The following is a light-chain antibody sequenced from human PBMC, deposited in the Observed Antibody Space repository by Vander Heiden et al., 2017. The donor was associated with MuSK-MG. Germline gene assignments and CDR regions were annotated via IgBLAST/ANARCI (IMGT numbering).Light chain of an antibody. J-gene: IGKJ2*01. CDR3: MQALQGPYT. Sequence: DIVFSQSQLSLPVTPGEPASISCRSSQSLLHRNGYNYLDWYLQKPGQSPQLLIYLGSNRASGVPDRFSGTGSGTDFTLKISRVGAEDVGIYYCMQALQGPYTFGQGTRLEIK. CDR2: LGS. CDR1: QSLLHRNGYNY. V-gene: IGKV2-28*01.